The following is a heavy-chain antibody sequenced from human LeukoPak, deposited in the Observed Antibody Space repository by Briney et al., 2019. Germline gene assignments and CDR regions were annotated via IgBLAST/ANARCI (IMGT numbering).Heavy chain of an antibody. CDR1: GFTFSSYA. CDR2: ISGSGGST. CDR3: AKALEYSSSRGYYYYYMDV. Sequence: GGSLRLSCAASGFTFSSYAMSWVRQAPGKGLEWVSAISGSGGSTYDADSVKGRFTISRDNSKNTLYLQMNSLRAEDTAVYYCAKALEYSSSRGYYYYYMDVWGKGTTVTVSS. D-gene: IGHD6-6*01. J-gene: IGHJ6*03. V-gene: IGHV3-23*01.